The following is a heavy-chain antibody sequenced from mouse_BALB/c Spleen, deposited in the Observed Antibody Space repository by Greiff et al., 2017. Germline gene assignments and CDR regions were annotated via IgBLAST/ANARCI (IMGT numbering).Heavy chain of an antibody. Sequence: QVQLQQSGAELVKPGASVKLSCKASGYTFTSYWMHWVKQRPGQGLEWIGEINPSNGRTNYNEKFKSKATLTVDTSSSTAYMQFNSLTSEDSAVYYCARGGSSTGYSFDYWGQGTTLTVSS. D-gene: IGHD1-1*01. CDR2: INPSNGRT. CDR1: GYTFTSYW. V-gene: IGHV1S81*02. CDR3: ARGGSSTGYSFDY. J-gene: IGHJ2*01.